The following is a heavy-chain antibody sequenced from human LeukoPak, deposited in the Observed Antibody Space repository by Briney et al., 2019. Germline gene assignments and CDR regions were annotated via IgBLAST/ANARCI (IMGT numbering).Heavy chain of an antibody. CDR3: AGHKKNTYYDFWSGYRSNAFDI. J-gene: IGHJ3*02. Sequence: SQTLSLTCTVSGDFNNSGNYYWSWVRQPAGKGLEYIGRVYTTGSTNYNPSLKSRVTMSVDTSKNQFSLKLSSVTAADTAVYYCAGHKKNTYYDFWSGYRSNAFDIWGQGTMVTVSS. V-gene: IGHV4-61*02. CDR2: VYTTGST. D-gene: IGHD3-3*01. CDR1: GDFNNSGNYY.